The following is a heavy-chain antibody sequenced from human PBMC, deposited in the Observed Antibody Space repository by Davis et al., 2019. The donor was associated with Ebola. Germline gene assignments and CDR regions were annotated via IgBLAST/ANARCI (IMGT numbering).Heavy chain of an antibody. J-gene: IGHJ4*02. CDR3: ARAKPSSGYSARYYFDH. V-gene: IGHV4-31*01. CDR1: GGSISSGGYY. CDR2: IYDSAST. Sequence: MPSETLSLTCTVSGGSISSGGYYWSCIRQHPGKGLEWIGEIYDSASTYYNPSLKSPVTISVATSKNQFSLKLSSVTAAAAAVYYCARAKPSSGYSARYYFDHWGQGTLVTVSS. D-gene: IGHD3-22*01.